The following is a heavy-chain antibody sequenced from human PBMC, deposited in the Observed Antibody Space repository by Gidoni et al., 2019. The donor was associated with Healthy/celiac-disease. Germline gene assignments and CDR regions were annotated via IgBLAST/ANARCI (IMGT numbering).Heavy chain of an antibody. CDR3: AVNQDSSSWTNYYYYYGIDV. Sequence: QVRLHQAGPGLVKDSQTLSLTSAIAGGSVSSHSAAWIWSNQSPSRGLEWLGRIYYRSKLYNDYAVSVKSQITISPDTTKNQFSMQLNSVTPKNTAVYYCAVNQDSSSWTNYYYYYGIDVWGQGTTVTVSS. V-gene: IGHV6-1*01. CDR2: IYYRSKLYN. D-gene: IGHD6-13*01. J-gene: IGHJ6*02. CDR1: GGSVSSHSAA.